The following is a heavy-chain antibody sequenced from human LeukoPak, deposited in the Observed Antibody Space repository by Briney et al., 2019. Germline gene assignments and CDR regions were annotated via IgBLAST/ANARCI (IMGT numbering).Heavy chain of an antibody. CDR2: ISAYNGNT. CDR1: GYTFTSYC. J-gene: IGHJ3*02. D-gene: IGHD2-15*01. CDR3: ASTTQAPSDDAFDI. Sequence: GASVKVSCKASGYTFTSYCISWVRQAPGQGLEWMGWISAYNGNTNYAQKLQGRVTMTTDTSTSTAYMELRSLRSDDTAVYYCASTTQAPSDDAFDIWGQGTMVTVSS. V-gene: IGHV1-18*01.